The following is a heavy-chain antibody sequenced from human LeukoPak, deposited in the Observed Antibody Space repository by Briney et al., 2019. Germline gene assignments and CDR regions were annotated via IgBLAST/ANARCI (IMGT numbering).Heavy chain of an antibody. CDR1: GFIFSSYS. D-gene: IGHD1-26*01. V-gene: IGHV3-21*01. CDR2: ISGSSSYI. J-gene: IGHJ4*02. Sequence: GGSLRLSCAASGFIFSSYSINWVRQAPGKGLEWVSSISGSSSYIYYADSVKGRFTISRDNSKNTLYLQMNSLRAADTAVYYCARANAKWELLDWGQGTLVTVSS. CDR3: ARANAKWELLD.